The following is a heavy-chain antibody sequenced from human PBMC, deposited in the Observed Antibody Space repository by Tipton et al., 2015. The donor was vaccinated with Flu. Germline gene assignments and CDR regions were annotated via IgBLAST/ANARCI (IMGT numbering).Heavy chain of an antibody. CDR1: GGTFSSYG. J-gene: IGHJ5*02. CDR3: AREWLQSFDT. Sequence: QVQLVQSGAEVKKPGSSVKVSCKASGGTFSSYGLSWVRQAPGQGLEWLGKITPILDITIYSQSFQGRVTFSADKSTNTAYMELSSLRYDDTAIYYCAREWLQSFDTWGQGALVTVSS. V-gene: IGHV1-69*09. D-gene: IGHD5-24*01. CDR2: ITPILDIT.